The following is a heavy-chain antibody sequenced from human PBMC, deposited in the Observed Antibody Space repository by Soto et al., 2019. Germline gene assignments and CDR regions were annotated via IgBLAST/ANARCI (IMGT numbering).Heavy chain of an antibody. J-gene: IGHJ4*02. CDR3: ARDGGYSGYETRIDY. Sequence: PGGSLRLSCAASGFTFSSYSMNWVRQAPGKGLEWVSSISSSSSYIYYADSVKGRFTISRDNAKNSLYLQMNSLRAEDTAVYYCARDGGYSGYETRIDYWGQGTLVTVSS. V-gene: IGHV3-21*01. D-gene: IGHD5-12*01. CDR2: ISSSSSYI. CDR1: GFTFSSYS.